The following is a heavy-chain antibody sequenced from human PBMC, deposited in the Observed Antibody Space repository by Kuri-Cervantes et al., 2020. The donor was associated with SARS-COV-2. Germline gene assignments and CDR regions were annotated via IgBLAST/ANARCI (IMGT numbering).Heavy chain of an antibody. D-gene: IGHD7-27*01. CDR3: AKSWGPILTANYFDL. J-gene: IGHJ4*02. CDR1: GFTFSSYS. V-gene: IGHV3-30*18. Sequence: GESLKISCAASGFTFSSYSMHWVRQAPGKGLEWVAVISYDGSNKYYADSVKGRFTISRDDSTNTLYLQMNSLRAEDTAVFYCAKSWGPILTANYFDLWGQGTRVTVSS. CDR2: ISYDGSNK.